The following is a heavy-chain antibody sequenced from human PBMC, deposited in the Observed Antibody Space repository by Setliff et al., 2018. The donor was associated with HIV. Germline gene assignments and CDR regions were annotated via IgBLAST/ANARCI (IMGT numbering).Heavy chain of an antibody. D-gene: IGHD3-10*01. Sequence: KPSETLSLTCTVSGGSISGYYWGWIRQPPGKGLEWVGTIYYTGNTFYNPSLKSRISISVDTSKDYLSLKLTSVSAADTATYFCARHARGSHGSWFAQAYSFNYWGQGVLVTVSS. J-gene: IGHJ4*02. CDR3: ARHARGSHGSWFAQAYSFNY. V-gene: IGHV4-39*02. CDR2: IYYTGNT. CDR1: GGSISGYY.